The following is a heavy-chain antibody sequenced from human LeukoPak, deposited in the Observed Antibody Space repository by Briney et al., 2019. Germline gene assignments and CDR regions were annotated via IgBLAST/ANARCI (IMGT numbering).Heavy chain of an antibody. V-gene: IGHV3-7*04. D-gene: IGHD3-10*01. J-gene: IGHJ4*02. CDR2: IKQDGSEI. Sequence: WGSLTLSCAASGFYFNRYWWSWVRQAPGKGLECVANIKQDGSEIYFVDSVKGRFTISRDNAKSLLYLQMNSLRGEDTAVFYWARARYGSRGGFFDFWGQGALVTVSS. CDR3: ARARYGSRGGFFDF. CDR1: GFYFNRYW.